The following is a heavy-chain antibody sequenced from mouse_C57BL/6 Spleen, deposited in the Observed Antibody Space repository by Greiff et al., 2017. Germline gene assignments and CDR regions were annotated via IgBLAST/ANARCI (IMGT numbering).Heavy chain of an antibody. CDR1: GFSLTSYA. CDR3: ASYYYGSSYNWDDWYFDV. V-gene: IGHV2-9-1*01. Sequence: VKLVESGPGLVAPSQSLSITCTVSGFSLTSYAISWVRQPPGKGLEWLGVIWTGGGTNYNSALKSRLSISKDNSKSQVFLKMNSLQTDDTARYYCASYYYGSSYNWDDWYFDVWGTGTTVTVSS. D-gene: IGHD1-1*01. CDR2: IWTGGGT. J-gene: IGHJ1*03.